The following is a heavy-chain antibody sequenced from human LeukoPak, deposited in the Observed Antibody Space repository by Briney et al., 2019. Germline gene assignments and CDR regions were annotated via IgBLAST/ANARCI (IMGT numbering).Heavy chain of an antibody. CDR3: AKVTYGSGTYGAFDY. CDR2: ISSSSSTI. J-gene: IGHJ4*02. V-gene: IGHV3-48*01. CDR1: GFTFSSYT. D-gene: IGHD3-10*01. Sequence: GGSLRLSCAASGFTFSSYTMNWVRQAPGKGLEWVSYISSSSSTIYYTDSVKGRFIISRDNSKNTLYLQMNSLRAEDTAVYYCAKVTYGSGTYGAFDYWGQGTLVTVSS.